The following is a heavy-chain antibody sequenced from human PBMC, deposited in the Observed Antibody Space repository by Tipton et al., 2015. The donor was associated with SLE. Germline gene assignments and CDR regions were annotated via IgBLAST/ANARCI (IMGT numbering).Heavy chain of an antibody. CDR2: VSDSGGST. J-gene: IGHJ4*02. CDR3: VSPGGRSLVDY. Sequence: SLRLSCAASGFTFSNYAMSWVRQAPGKGLEWVSGVSDSGGSTYYADSVKGRFTISRDNSKNTLYLQMNSLRTEDTAVYYCVSPGGRSLVDYWGQGTLVTVSS. V-gene: IGHV3-23*01. CDR1: GFTFSNYA. D-gene: IGHD2-2*01.